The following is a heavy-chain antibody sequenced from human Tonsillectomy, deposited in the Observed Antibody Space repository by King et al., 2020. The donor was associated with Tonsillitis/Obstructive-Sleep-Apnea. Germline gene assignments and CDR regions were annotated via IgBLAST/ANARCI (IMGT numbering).Heavy chain of an antibody. CDR3: ARAFPYYYDSSSYYPVHYFDY. Sequence: VQLQESGPGLVKPSETLSLTCTVSGGSISSYYWSWIRQPPGKGLEWIGYIYYSGSTNYNPSLKSRVTISVETSKNQFSLKLSSVTAADTAVYYCARAFPYYYDSSSYYPVHYFDYWGQGTLVTVSS. D-gene: IGHD3-22*01. V-gene: IGHV4-59*08. CDR2: IYYSGST. CDR1: GGSISSYY. J-gene: IGHJ4*02.